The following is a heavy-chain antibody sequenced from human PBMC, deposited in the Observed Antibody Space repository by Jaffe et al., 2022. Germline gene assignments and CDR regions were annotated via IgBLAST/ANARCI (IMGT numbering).Heavy chain of an antibody. V-gene: IGHV3-15*01. CDR1: GFTFSNAW. CDR3: TINEQWLSDFDY. D-gene: IGHD6-19*01. CDR2: IKSKTDGGTT. Sequence: EVQLVESGGGLVKPGGSLRLSCAASGFTFSNAWMSWVRQAPGKGLEWVGRIKSKTDGGTTDYAAPVKGRFTISRDDSKNTLYLQMNSLKTEDTAVYYCTINEQWLSDFDYWGQGTLVTVSS. J-gene: IGHJ4*02.